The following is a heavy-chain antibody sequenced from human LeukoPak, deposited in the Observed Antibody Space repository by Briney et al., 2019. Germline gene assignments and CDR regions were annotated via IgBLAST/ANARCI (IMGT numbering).Heavy chain of an antibody. CDR1: GYSISSGYY. Sequence: SETLSLTCTVSGYSISSGYYWGWIRQPPGKGLEWIGSIYHSGSTYYNPSLKSRVTISVDTSKNQFSLKLSSVTAADTAVYYCARAVRIQLWPTNFDYWGQGTLVTVSS. V-gene: IGHV4-38-2*02. CDR2: IYHSGST. CDR3: ARAVRIQLWPTNFDY. J-gene: IGHJ4*02. D-gene: IGHD5-18*01.